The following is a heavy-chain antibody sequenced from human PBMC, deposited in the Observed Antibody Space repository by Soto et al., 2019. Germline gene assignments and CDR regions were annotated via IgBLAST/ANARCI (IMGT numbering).Heavy chain of an antibody. CDR3: ATLNSFGSDY. CDR2: IYSDGSGP. D-gene: IGHD5-18*01. J-gene: IGHJ4*02. V-gene: IGHV3-74*03. Sequence: GGSLRLSCAASGSTFSNFWMHWVRQAPGKGLEWVSRIYSDGSGPMYADSVKGRFTISRDNAKSTLYLQMNSLRAEDTAVYYCATLNSFGSDYWGQGTLVTVSS. CDR1: GSTFSNFW.